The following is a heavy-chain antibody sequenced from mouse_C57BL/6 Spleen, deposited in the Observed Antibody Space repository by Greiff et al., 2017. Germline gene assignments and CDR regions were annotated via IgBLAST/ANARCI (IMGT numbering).Heavy chain of an antibody. CDR3: ASYYGASGAMDY. V-gene: IGHV1-61*01. J-gene: IGHJ4*01. D-gene: IGHD1-1*01. CDR1: GYTFTSYW. Sequence: VQLQQPGAELVRPGSSVKLSCKASGYTFTSYWMDWVKQRPGQGLEWIGNIYPSDSETHYNQKFKDKATLTVDKSSSTAYMQLSSLTSEDSAVYYCASYYGASGAMDYWGQGTSVTVSS. CDR2: IYPSDSET.